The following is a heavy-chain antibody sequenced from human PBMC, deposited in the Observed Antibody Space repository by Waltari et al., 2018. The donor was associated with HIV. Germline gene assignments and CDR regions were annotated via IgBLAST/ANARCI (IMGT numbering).Heavy chain of an antibody. D-gene: IGHD3-22*01. J-gene: IGHJ4*02. CDR2: IWFDVINK. Sequence: QVQLVESGVGVVQPGRSLSLSSPASGFTFGSYGMPWVRQARGKGREWVAVIWFDVINKYYADSVKGRFTISRDTSKNTLYLQMNSLRAEDTAVYYCARDHGYYDRSGLDYWGQGTLVTVSS. CDR1: GFTFGSYG. CDR3: ARDHGYYDRSGLDY. V-gene: IGHV3-33*01.